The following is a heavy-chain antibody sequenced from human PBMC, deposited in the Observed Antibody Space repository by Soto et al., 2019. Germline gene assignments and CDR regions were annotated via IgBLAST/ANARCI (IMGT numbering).Heavy chain of an antibody. CDR3: AHLTTGGFYFDY. Sequence: QITLKESGPTLVKPTQTLTLTCTFSGFSLRTSGVGVGWIRQPPGKALEWLALIYWDDGKRYSPSLKSRLTITKDTSKNQVVLRMTNMDPVDTATYYWAHLTTGGFYFDYWGQGTLVTVSS. J-gene: IGHJ4*02. CDR1: GFSLRTSGVG. CDR2: IYWDDGK. D-gene: IGHD4-17*01. V-gene: IGHV2-5*02.